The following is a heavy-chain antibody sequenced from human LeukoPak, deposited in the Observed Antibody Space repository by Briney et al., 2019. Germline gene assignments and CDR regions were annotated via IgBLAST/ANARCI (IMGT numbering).Heavy chain of an antibody. V-gene: IGHV4-34*01. J-gene: IGHJ4*02. CDR2: INHSGST. Sequence: SETLSLTCAVYGGSFSGYYWSWIRQPPGKGLEWIGEINHSGSTNYNPSLKSRVTISVDTSKNQFSLKLFSLTAADTALYYCARHLSGSAMMHYFDYWGQGNLVTVSS. D-gene: IGHD5-18*01. CDR1: GGSFSGYY. CDR3: ARHLSGSAMMHYFDY.